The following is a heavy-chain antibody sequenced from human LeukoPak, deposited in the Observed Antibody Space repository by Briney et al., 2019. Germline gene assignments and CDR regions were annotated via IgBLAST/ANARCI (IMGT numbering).Heavy chain of an antibody. CDR1: GGTFSSYA. V-gene: IGHV1-18*01. D-gene: IGHD5-18*01. Sequence: ASVKVSCKASGGTFSSYAISWVRQAPGQGLEWMGWISAYNGNTNYAQKLQGRVTMTTDTSTSTAYMELRSLRSDDTAVYYCARMVWLRAYYYYMDVWGKGTTVTVSS. J-gene: IGHJ6*03. CDR3: ARMVWLRAYYYYMDV. CDR2: ISAYNGNT.